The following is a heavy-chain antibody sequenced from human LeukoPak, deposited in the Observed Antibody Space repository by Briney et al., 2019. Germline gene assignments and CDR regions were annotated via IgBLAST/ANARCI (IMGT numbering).Heavy chain of an antibody. V-gene: IGHV3-15*07. Sequence: GVLRLSCAASGFTFSSYSMNWVRQAPGKGLEWVGRIKSKTDGGTTDYAAPVKGRFTISRDDSKNTLYLQMNSLKTEDTAVYYCTTDWVTTVSYYYYGMDVWGQGTTVTVSS. CDR1: GFTFSSYS. J-gene: IGHJ6*02. D-gene: IGHD4-17*01. CDR2: IKSKTDGGTT. CDR3: TTDWVTTVSYYYYGMDV.